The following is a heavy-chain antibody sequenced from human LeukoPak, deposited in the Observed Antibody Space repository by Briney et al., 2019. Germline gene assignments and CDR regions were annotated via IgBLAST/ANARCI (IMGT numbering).Heavy chain of an antibody. D-gene: IGHD6-19*01. CDR1: GFTFSSYS. CDR2: ISSSSSYI. V-gene: IGHV3-21*04. Sequence: KPGGSLRLSCAASGFTFSSYSMNWVRQASGKGLEWVSSISSSSSYIYYADSVKGRFTISRDNAKNSLYLQMNSLRAEDTAVYYCARGQSGWHGLDFDYWGQGTLVTVSS. J-gene: IGHJ4*02. CDR3: ARGQSGWHGLDFDY.